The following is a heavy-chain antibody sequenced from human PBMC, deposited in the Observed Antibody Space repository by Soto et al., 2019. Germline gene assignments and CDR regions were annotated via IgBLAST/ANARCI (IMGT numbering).Heavy chain of an antibody. Sequence: SGGSLRLSCAVSGFTFGDSYMSWIRQAPGKGLEWLSYISPGSRYPAYADSVKGRFTISRDNAKRSLYLQMISLTAEDTAIYYCVRGGGGGLFDPWGQGTMVTVSS. CDR1: GFTFGDSY. CDR2: ISPGSRYP. D-gene: IGHD2-15*01. J-gene: IGHJ5*02. V-gene: IGHV3-11*06. CDR3: VRGGGGGLFDP.